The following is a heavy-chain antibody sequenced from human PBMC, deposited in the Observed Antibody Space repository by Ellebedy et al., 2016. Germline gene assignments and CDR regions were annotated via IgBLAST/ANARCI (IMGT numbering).Heavy chain of an antibody. Sequence: SETLSLTCAVSGGSISSSNWWSWVRQPPGKGLEWIGEINHSGSTNYNPSLKSRVTISVDKSKNQFSLKLSSVTAADTAVYYCARIPIAAAAGLWRWGQGTMVTVSS. V-gene: IGHV4-4*02. CDR3: ARIPIAAAAGLWR. D-gene: IGHD6-13*01. CDR2: INHSGST. J-gene: IGHJ3*01. CDR1: GGSISSSNW.